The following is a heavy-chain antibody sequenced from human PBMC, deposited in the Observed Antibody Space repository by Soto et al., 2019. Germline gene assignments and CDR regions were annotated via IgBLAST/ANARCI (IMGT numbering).Heavy chain of an antibody. Sequence: EVQLVESGGGLVQPGGSLRLSCAVSGFSFSSAWMTWIRQAPGKGLERVAIMNEDGSERYYVDSVKGRFTISRDNAKNALFLQMNSLRDEDTAVYFCARDRAYRRFDYWGQGSLVTVSS. CDR2: MNEDGSER. D-gene: IGHD4-4*01. J-gene: IGHJ4*02. CDR3: ARDRAYRRFDY. CDR1: GFSFSSAW. V-gene: IGHV3-7*03.